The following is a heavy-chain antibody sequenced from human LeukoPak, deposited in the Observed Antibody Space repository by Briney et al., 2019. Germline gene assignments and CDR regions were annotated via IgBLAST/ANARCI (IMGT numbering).Heavy chain of an antibody. CDR1: GFTFSSYA. V-gene: IGHV3-23*01. CDR2: ISGSGGST. J-gene: IGHJ4*02. Sequence: GGSLRLSCAASGFTFSSYAMSWVRQAPGKGLEWVSAISGSGGSTYYSDSVKGRFTISRDNSKNTLYLQMNSLRAEDTAVYYCAKDLVLRYFDWLLGYYFDYWGQGTLVTVSS. D-gene: IGHD3-9*01. CDR3: AKDLVLRYFDWLLGYYFDY.